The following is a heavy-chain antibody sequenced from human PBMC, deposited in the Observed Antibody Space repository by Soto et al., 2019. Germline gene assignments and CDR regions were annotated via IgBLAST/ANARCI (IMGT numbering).Heavy chain of an antibody. CDR1: GFRSSTYD. CDR2: IGTAGDT. V-gene: IGHV3-13*01. D-gene: IGHD2-2*01. CDR3: VAYCFSNTCVPDDNGMDV. J-gene: IGHJ6*02. Sequence: GESLRLSCASSGFRSSTYDIHWHRQATEKQLEWVSTIGTAGDTYYPDSLKGRCTISRENAKNSLYLQMNSLRAGDTAVYYCVAYCFSNTCVPDDNGMDVWGQGTTVTVSS.